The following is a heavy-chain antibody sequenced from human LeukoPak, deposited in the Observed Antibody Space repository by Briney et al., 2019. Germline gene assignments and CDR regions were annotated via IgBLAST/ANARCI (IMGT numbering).Heavy chain of an antibody. V-gene: IGHV3-23*01. CDR3: AKALGWLQPGDY. CDR2: ISISGGST. D-gene: IGHD5-24*01. Sequence: GGSLRLSCEASAFTFSSYGMHCVRHAPGEGLEWVSAISISGGSTYYADSVKGRFTISRENCKNTLYLQMNSLRAEDTAVYYCAKALGWLQPGDYWGQGTLVTVSS. J-gene: IGHJ4*02. CDR1: AFTFSSYG.